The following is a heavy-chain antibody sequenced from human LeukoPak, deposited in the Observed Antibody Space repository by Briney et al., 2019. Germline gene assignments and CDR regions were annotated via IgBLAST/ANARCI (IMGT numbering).Heavy chain of an antibody. CDR1: GGTFSSYA. D-gene: IGHD1-26*01. V-gene: IGHV1-69*05. Sequence: SVKVSCKASGGTFSSYAVSWVRQAPGQGLEWMGRIIPIFGTANYAQKFQGRVTITTDESTSTAYMELSSLRSEDTAVYYCAAEWEPGIFDYWGQGTLVTVSS. CDR3: AAEWEPGIFDY. J-gene: IGHJ4*02. CDR2: IIPIFGTA.